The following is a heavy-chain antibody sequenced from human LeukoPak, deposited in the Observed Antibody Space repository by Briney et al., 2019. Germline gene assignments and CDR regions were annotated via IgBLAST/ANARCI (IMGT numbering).Heavy chain of an antibody. CDR3: ARDRAEGKTWVEFDP. Sequence: GGSLRLSCAASGFIVNSYAMSWVRQAPGKALAWVSLIYSDGVTQYADSVKGRFTISRDNSKNTLYLQMNSLRDEDTAVYFCARDRAEGKTWVEFDPWGQGTPVTVSS. J-gene: IGHJ5*02. CDR2: IYSDGVT. CDR1: GFIVNSYA. V-gene: IGHV3-66*02.